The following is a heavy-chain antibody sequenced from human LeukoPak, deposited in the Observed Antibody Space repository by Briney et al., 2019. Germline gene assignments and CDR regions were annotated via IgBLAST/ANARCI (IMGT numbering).Heavy chain of an antibody. J-gene: IGHJ4*02. Sequence: SETLSLTCTVSGGSISSHYWSWIRQPAGKGLEWIGRTSPSGSAIYNPSLNSRVTMSVDISKNHFSLTLTSVTAADTALYFCARSFYGSGNYDRWGQGILVTVSS. D-gene: IGHD3-10*01. CDR2: TSPSGSA. CDR1: GGSISSHY. V-gene: IGHV4-4*07. CDR3: ARSFYGSGNYDR.